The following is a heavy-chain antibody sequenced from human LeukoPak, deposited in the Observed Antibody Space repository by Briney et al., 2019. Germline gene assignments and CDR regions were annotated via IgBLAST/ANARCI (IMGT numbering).Heavy chain of an antibody. Sequence: GGSLRLSCVATGFTFSGYAMSWVRQAPGKGLEWVSSISDRGDSTHYADSVRGRLTISRDNFNNILYLQMNSLRAEDTAVYYCVRGVSISSSWYNDIWGQGTMVTVSS. CDR1: GFTFSGYA. J-gene: IGHJ3*02. V-gene: IGHV3-23*01. D-gene: IGHD6-13*01. CDR2: ISDRGDST. CDR3: VRGVSISSSWYNDI.